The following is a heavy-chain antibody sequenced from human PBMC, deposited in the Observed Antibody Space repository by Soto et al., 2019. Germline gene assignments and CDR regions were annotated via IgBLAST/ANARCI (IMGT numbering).Heavy chain of an antibody. CDR2: VSIGGST. J-gene: IGHJ4*02. Sequence: GGSLRLSCAASGFTFSSYAMGWVRQGPGRGLEWVAVVSIGGSTHYADSVRGRFTISRDNSKNTLSLQMNSLTAEDTAVYFCAKRRGAGGHFDYWGQGALVTVSS. D-gene: IGHD2-15*01. V-gene: IGHV3-23*01. CDR3: AKRRGAGGHFDY. CDR1: GFTFSSYA.